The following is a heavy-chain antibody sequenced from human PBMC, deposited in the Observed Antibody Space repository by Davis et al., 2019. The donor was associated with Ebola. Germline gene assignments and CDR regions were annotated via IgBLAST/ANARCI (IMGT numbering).Heavy chain of an antibody. Sequence: AASVKVSCKASGYTFTGYYMHWVRQAPGQGLEWMGWINPNSGGANYAQKFQGWVTMTRDTSISTAYMELSRLRSDDTAVYYCARSYCSGGSCYDYWGQGTLVTVSS. CDR2: INPNSGGA. J-gene: IGHJ4*02. CDR3: ARSYCSGGSCYDY. CDR1: GYTFTGYY. V-gene: IGHV1-2*04. D-gene: IGHD2-15*01.